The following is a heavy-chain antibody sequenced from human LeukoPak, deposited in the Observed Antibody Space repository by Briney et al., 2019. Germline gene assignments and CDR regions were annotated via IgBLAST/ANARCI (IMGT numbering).Heavy chain of an antibody. D-gene: IGHD4-23*01. CDR3: ARFMTTVVTGWFDP. Sequence: GGSLRLSCAASGFTVSSNYMSWVRQAPGKGLEWVSVIYSGGSTYYADSVKGRFTISRDNSKNTLYLQMNSLRAEDTAVYYCARFMTTVVTGWFDPWGQGTLVTVSS. J-gene: IGHJ5*02. V-gene: IGHV3-53*01. CDR1: GFTVSSNY. CDR2: IYSGGST.